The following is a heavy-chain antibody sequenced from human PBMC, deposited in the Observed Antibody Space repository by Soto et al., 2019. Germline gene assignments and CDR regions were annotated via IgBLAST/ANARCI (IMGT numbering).Heavy chain of an antibody. CDR3: ARDQRLEPHYYYCGMDV. V-gene: IGHV1-3*01. CDR2: INAGNGNT. CDR1: GYTFTSYA. D-gene: IGHD1-1*01. J-gene: IGHJ6*02. Sequence: QVQLVQSGAEVKKPGASVKVSCKASGYTFTSYAMHWVRQAPGQRLEWMGWINAGNGNTKYSQKFQGRVTITRDTSASTAYMELSSLRSEDTAVYYCARDQRLEPHYYYCGMDVWGQGTTVTVSS.